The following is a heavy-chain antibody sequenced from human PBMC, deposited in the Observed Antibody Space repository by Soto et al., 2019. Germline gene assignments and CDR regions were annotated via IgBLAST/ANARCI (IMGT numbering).Heavy chain of an antibody. CDR2: IKQDGSEK. CDR3: ARDLAVAGSEYYFDH. Sequence: GSLRLSWAASGFTFSSYWMSWVRQAPGKGLEWVANIKQDGSEKYYVDSVKGRFTISRDNAKNSLYLQMNSLRAEDTAVYYCARDLAVAGSEYYFDHWGQGTLVTVSS. D-gene: IGHD6-19*01. V-gene: IGHV3-7*01. J-gene: IGHJ4*02. CDR1: GFTFSSYW.